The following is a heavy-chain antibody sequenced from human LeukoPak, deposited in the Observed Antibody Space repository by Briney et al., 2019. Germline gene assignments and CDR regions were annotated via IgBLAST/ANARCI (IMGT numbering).Heavy chain of an antibody. CDR2: IYYSGST. CDR3: ARGAPTVTTYSNWFDP. D-gene: IGHD4-17*01. V-gene: IGHV4-39*07. CDR1: GGSISSSGYY. J-gene: IGHJ5*02. Sequence: PSETLSLTCTVSGGSISSSGYYWGWIRQPPGKGLEWIGSIYYSGSTYYNPSLKSRVTISVDTSKNQFSLKLSSVTAADTAVYYCARGAPTVTTYSNWFDPWGQGTLVTVSS.